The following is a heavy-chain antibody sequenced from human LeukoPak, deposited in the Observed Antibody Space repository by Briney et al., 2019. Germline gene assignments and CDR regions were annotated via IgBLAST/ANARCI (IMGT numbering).Heavy chain of an antibody. V-gene: IGHV1-69*04. J-gene: IGHJ5*02. Sequence: SVKVSCKASGGTFSSYAISWVRQAPGQGLEWMGRIIPILGIANYAQKFQGRVTITADKSTSTAYMELGSLRSEDTAVYYCAYQLLGEGYWFDPWGQGTLVTVSS. CDR1: GGTFSSYA. D-gene: IGHD2-2*01. CDR2: IIPILGIA. CDR3: AYQLLGEGYWFDP.